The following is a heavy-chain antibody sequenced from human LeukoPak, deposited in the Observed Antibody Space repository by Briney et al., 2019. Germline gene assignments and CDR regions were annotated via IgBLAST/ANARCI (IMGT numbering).Heavy chain of an antibody. CDR3: ARQDGYNPRHYGMDV. D-gene: IGHD5-24*01. CDR2: IYPGDSDT. V-gene: IGHV5-51*01. J-gene: IGHJ6*02. CDR1: GYSFTSYW. Sequence: GESLKISCKGSGYSFTSYWISWVRQMPGKGLEWMGIIYPGDSDTRYSPSFQGQVTISADKSISTAYLQWSSLKASDTAMYYCARQDGYNPRHYGMDVWGQGTTVTVSS.